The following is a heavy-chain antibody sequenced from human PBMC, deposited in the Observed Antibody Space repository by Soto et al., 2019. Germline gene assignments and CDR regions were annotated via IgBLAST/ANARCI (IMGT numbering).Heavy chain of an antibody. J-gene: IGHJ6*02. Sequence: QVQLVQSGAEVKKPGSSVKVSCKASGGTFSSYAISWVRQAPGQGLEWMGGIIPIFGTANYAQKFQGRVTITADESTSTAYMERSSLRSEDTAVYYCARPTVTQTQYYYYYGMDVWGQGTTVTVSS. CDR3: ARPTVTQTQYYYYYGMDV. CDR1: GGTFSSYA. CDR2: IIPIFGTA. V-gene: IGHV1-69*01. D-gene: IGHD4-17*01.